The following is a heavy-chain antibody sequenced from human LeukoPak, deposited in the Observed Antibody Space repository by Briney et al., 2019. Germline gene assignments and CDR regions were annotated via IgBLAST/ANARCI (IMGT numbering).Heavy chain of an antibody. D-gene: IGHD4-17*01. CDR2: IRGSRT. V-gene: IGHV3-23*01. CDR1: GFTFSSYA. CDR3: AKVFRKDGDFHLFDY. Sequence: GGSLRLSCAASGFTFSSYAMSWVRQAPGKGLEWVSAIRGSRTYYADSVKGRCTISRDNSKNTLSLQMNSLRAEDTAVYYCAKVFRKDGDFHLFDYWGQGTLVTVSS. J-gene: IGHJ4*02.